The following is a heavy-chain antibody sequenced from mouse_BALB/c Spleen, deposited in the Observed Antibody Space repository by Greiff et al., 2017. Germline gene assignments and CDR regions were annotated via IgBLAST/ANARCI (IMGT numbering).Heavy chain of an antibody. CDR1: GYTFTSYY. V-gene: IGHV1S81*02. D-gene: IGHD2-4*01. J-gene: IGHJ1*01. CDR2: FNPSNGGT. CDR3: TRRATMITTRYFDV. Sequence: LQQSGAELVKPGASVKLSCKASGYTFTSYYMYWVKQRPGQGLEWIGEFNPSNGGTNFNEKFKSKATLTVDKSSSTAYMQLSSLTSEDSAVYDCTRRATMITTRYFDVWGAGTTVTVSS.